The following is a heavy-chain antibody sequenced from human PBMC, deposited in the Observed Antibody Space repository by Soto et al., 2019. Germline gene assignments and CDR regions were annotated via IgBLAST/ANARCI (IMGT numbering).Heavy chain of an antibody. CDR2: IDPSDSYT. Sequence: GESLKISCKGSGYSFTSYWISWVRQMPGKGLEWMGRIDPSDSYTNYSPSFQGHVTISADKSISTAYLQWSSLKASDTAMYYWARTAAHDPAIGMDVWGQGTTVTVSS. J-gene: IGHJ6*02. V-gene: IGHV5-10-1*01. CDR3: ARTAAHDPAIGMDV. CDR1: GYSFTSYW.